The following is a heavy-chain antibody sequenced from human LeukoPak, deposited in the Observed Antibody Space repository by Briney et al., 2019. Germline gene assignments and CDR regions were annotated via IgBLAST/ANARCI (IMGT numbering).Heavy chain of an antibody. CDR2: IIPIFGTA. Sequence: VRIIPIFGTANYAQKFQGRVTITTDESTSTAYMELSSLRSEDTAVYYCARDLQFGNYFDYWGQGTLVTVSS. V-gene: IGHV1-69*05. CDR3: ARDLQFGNYFDY. D-gene: IGHD3-10*01. J-gene: IGHJ4*02.